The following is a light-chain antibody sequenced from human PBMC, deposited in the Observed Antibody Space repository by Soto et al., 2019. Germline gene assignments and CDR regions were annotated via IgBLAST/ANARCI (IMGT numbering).Light chain of an antibody. V-gene: IGKV3-20*01. CDR1: QSVNSNY. Sequence: EIVLTQSPGTLSLSPGERATLSCRASQSVNSNYLAWYQQKPGQAPRLLIYGTSSRATGIPSRFSGSGSGTDFALIISRLEPEDFAVYYCQHYSSSPMYTFGQGTKLEIK. J-gene: IGKJ2*01. CDR3: QHYSSSPMYT. CDR2: GTS.